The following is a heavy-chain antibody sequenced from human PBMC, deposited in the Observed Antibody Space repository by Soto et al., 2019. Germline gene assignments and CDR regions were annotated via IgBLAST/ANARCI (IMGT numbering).Heavy chain of an antibody. V-gene: IGHV3-15*01. D-gene: IGHD4-17*01. CDR2: IKSKTDGGTT. CDR3: TTDGGDYKNYLDY. CDR1: GFTFSNAW. Sequence: GGSLRLSCAASGFTFSNAWMIWVHQAPGKGLEWVGRIKSKTDGGTTDYAAPVKGRFTISRDDSKNTLYLQMNSLKTEDTAVYYCTTDGGDYKNYLDYWGQGTLVTVSS. J-gene: IGHJ4*02.